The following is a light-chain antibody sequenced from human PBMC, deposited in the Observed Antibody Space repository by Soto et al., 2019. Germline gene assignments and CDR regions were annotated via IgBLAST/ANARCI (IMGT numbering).Light chain of an antibody. CDR2: DAS. CDR3: QHYGDSSST. CDR1: QTIAYNF. V-gene: IGKV3D-20*01. J-gene: IGKJ4*01. Sequence: IVLTQSPGTLSLSPGEVATLSCGASQTIAYNFLAWYQQKPGLAPRLLVYDASKRATGIPDRFSGSGSGTDVTLTITTLEPEDFAVYYCQHYGDSSSTFGGGTRVEI.